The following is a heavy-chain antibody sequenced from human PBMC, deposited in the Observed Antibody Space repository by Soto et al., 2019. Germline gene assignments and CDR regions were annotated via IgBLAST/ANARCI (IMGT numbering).Heavy chain of an antibody. CDR2: IKQDGSET. CDR1: GFTFNTYW. V-gene: IGHV3-7*04. J-gene: IGHJ6*02. D-gene: IGHD3-10*01. CDR3: ARDPPYGSGTSQNYGMDV. Sequence: PGGSLRLSCAASGFTFNTYWMTWVRQAPGKGLEWVANIKQDGSETYYVDSVKGRFTISRDNAKNSLYLQMNSLRAEDTAVYYCARDPPYGSGTSQNYGMDVWGQGTTVTVS.